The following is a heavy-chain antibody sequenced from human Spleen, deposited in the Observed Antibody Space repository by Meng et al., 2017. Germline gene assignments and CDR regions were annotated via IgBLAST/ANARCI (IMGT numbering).Heavy chain of an antibody. CDR1: GFTFSSYA. J-gene: IGHJ3*02. V-gene: IGHV3-23*01. CDR3: ARDSSSWHDAFDI. Sequence: GESLKISCAASGFTFSSYAMSWVRQAPGKGLEWVSAVSGSGGSTYSAHSVKGRFTISRDNSKNTLYLQMNSLRAEDTAVYYCARDSSSWHDAFDIWGQGTMVTVSS. D-gene: IGHD6-13*01. CDR2: VSGSGGST.